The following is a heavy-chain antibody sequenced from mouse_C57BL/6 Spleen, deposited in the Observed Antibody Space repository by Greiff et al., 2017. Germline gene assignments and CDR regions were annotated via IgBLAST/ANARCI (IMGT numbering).Heavy chain of an antibody. CDR3: ARHVRELRYFDV. CDR1: GFTFSSYT. J-gene: IGHJ1*03. Sequence: EVQVVESGGGLVKPGGSLKLSCAASGFTFSSYTMSWVRQTPEKRLEWVATISGGGGNTYYPDSVKGRFTISRDNAKNTLYLQMSSLRSEDTALYYCARHVRELRYFDVWGTGTTVTVSS. V-gene: IGHV5-9*01. CDR2: ISGGGGNT. D-gene: IGHD1-3*01.